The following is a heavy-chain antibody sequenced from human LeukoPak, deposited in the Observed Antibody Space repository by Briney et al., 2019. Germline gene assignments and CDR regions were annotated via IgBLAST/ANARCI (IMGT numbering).Heavy chain of an antibody. CDR3: ARRGSYSSGYYAYYFDY. CDR1: GFTFSDYY. Sequence: PGGSLRLSCAASGFTFSDYYMTWIRQTPGKGLEWVSYISSSGSIRYHEDSVKGRFTISRDNARNSLFLQMNSLRAADTAVYYCARRGSYSSGYYAYYFDYWGQGTLVTVSS. J-gene: IGHJ4*02. CDR2: ISSSGSIR. D-gene: IGHD6-19*01. V-gene: IGHV3-11*04.